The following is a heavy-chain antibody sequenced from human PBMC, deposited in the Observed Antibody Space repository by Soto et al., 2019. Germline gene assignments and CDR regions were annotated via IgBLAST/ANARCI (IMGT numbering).Heavy chain of an antibody. CDR2: ISGGGGAK. CDR1: GFTFNSYF. Sequence: QLLESGGGLVRPGGSLRLACTASGFTFNSYFMSWVRQAPGEGLQWISAISGGGGAKYYSASVKGRFTISRDNSNNTLYLQMNSLRADDTAVYYCAKSLTASNFRLDVWGHGTRVTVSS. J-gene: IGHJ6*02. CDR3: AKSLTASNFRLDV. D-gene: IGHD7-27*01. V-gene: IGHV3-23*01.